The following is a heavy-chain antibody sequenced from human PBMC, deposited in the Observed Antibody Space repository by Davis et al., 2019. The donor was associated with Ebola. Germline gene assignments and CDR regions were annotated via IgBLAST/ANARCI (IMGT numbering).Heavy chain of an antibody. V-gene: IGHV3-23*01. Sequence: GESLKISCTASGFNFGEYALTWVRQTPGKGLEWVSAITGSGSLTGYADSVKGRFTISRDNSNNLLYLQMNSLRAEDTAVYYCAIPDCSGANCYSVYIKNWGQGTLVTVSS. J-gene: IGHJ4*02. CDR2: ITGSGSLT. D-gene: IGHD2-15*01. CDR3: AIPDCSGANCYSVYIKN. CDR1: GFNFGEYA.